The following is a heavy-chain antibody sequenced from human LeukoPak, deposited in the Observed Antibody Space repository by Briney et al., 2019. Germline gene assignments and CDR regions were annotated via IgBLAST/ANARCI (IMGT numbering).Heavy chain of an antibody. V-gene: IGHV4-59*01. J-gene: IGHJ4*02. D-gene: IGHD2-2*01. CDR1: GGSIINYY. CDR2: IYYSGST. CDR3: ARWVVVPAASTFDY. Sequence: SETLSLTCTVSGGSIINYYLYWIRQPAGKGMEWIGYIYYSGSTSYNPSLKSRVTISVDTSKNQFSLKLNSVTAADTAVYYCARWVVVPAASTFDYWGQGTLVTVSS.